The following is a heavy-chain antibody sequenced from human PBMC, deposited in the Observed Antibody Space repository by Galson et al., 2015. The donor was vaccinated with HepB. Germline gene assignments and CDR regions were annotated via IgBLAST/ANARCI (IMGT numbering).Heavy chain of an antibody. D-gene: IGHD5-18*01. V-gene: IGHV1-69*13. CDR3: ARWDTAMVTVFDY. CDR2: IIPIFGTA. J-gene: IGHJ4*02. CDR1: GGTFSSYA. Sequence: SVKVSCKASGGTFSSYAISWVRQAPGQGLEWMGGIIPIFGTANYAQKFQGRVTITADESTSTAYMELSSLRSEDTAVYYCARWDTAMVTVFDYWGQGTLVTVSS.